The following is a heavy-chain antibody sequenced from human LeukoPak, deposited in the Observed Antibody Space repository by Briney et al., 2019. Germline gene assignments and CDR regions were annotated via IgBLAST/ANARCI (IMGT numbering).Heavy chain of an antibody. V-gene: IGHV4-34*01. CDR1: GGSFSGYY. Sequence: PSETLSLTCAVYGGSFSGYYWSWIRQPPGKGLEWIGEINHSGSTNYNPSLKGRVTISVDTSKNQFSLKLSSVTAADTAVYYCARSDIHIPDVWGKGTTVTVSS. J-gene: IGHJ6*04. D-gene: IGHD3-9*01. CDR3: ARSDIHIPDV. CDR2: INHSGST.